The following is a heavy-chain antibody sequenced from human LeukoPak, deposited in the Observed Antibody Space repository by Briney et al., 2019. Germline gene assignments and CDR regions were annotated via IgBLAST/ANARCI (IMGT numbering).Heavy chain of an antibody. CDR1: GYSISSGYY. V-gene: IGHV4-38-2*01. Sequence: PSETLSLTCAVSGYSISSGYYWGWIRRPPGKGLEWIACMYHSGSTYYNPSLKSRVTISVDPSKNQFSLKLSSVTAADTAVYYCAKNCSSTSCYWNDAFDIWGQGTMVTVSS. CDR2: MYHSGST. D-gene: IGHD2-2*01. CDR3: AKNCSSTSCYWNDAFDI. J-gene: IGHJ3*02.